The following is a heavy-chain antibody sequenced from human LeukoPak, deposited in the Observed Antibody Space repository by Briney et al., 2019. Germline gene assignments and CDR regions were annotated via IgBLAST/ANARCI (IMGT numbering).Heavy chain of an antibody. V-gene: IGHV5-51*01. CDR1: GYSFTSYW. CDR2: IFPGGSDT. CDR3: ARHGPGGSYYFDY. J-gene: IGHJ4*02. Sequence: GEPLKISCKGSGYSFTSYWIGWVRQMPGEGLEWMGIIFPGGSDTRYSPSFQGQVTISADKSISTAYLQWSSLRASDTAMYYCARHGPGGSYYFDYWGQGTLVTVSS. D-gene: IGHD2-8*02.